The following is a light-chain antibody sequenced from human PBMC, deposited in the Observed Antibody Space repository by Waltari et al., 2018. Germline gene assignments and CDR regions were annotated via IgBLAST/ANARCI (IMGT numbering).Light chain of an antibody. CDR2: SPK. J-gene: IGLJ3*02. CDR1: SGSVSASFY. CDR3: VLYMDSGGWV. V-gene: IGLV8-61*01. Sequence: QTVVTQEPSVSVSPGGTVTLTCALSSGSVSASFYPSWYQQTPGQAQRTLISSPKPRLFVVPNRFSGSILGNKAALTIAGVQADDEADYYCVLYMDSGGWVFGGGTQLTVL.